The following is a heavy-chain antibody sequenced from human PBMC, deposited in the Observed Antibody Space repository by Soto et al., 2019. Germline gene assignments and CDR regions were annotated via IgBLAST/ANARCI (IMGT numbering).Heavy chain of an antibody. D-gene: IGHD3-22*01. CDR3: ASDYYDSSGYYTDY. V-gene: IGHV3-48*03. Sequence: GGSLRLSCAASGFTFSSYEMNWVRQAPGKGLEWVSYISSSGSTIYYADSVKGRFTISRDNAKNSLYLQMNSLRAEDTAVYYCASDYYDSSGYYTDYWGQGTLVTVSS. CDR1: GFTFSSYE. J-gene: IGHJ4*02. CDR2: ISSSGSTI.